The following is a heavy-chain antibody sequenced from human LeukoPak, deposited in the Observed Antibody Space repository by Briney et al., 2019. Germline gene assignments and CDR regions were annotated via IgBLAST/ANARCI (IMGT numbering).Heavy chain of an antibody. V-gene: IGHV4-59*12. J-gene: IGHJ5*02. D-gene: IGHD3-22*01. CDR2: IYYSGST. Sequence: SETLSLTCTVSGGSISSYYWSWIRQPPGKGLEWIGYIYYSGSTNYNPSLKSRVTISVDTSKNQFSLKLSSVTAADTAVYYCAREYYDSRGVVPWGQGTLVTVS. CDR1: GGSISSYY. CDR3: AREYYDSRGVVP.